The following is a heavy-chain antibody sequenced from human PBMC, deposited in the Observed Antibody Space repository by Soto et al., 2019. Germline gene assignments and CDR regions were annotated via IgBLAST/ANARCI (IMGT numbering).Heavy chain of an antibody. D-gene: IGHD3-10*01. V-gene: IGHV3-53*02. Sequence: EVQLVETGGGLIQPGGSLRLSCAASGFTVSSNYMSWVRKAPGKGLEWVSVIYSGGSTYYADSVKGRFTISRENSKNTLYLQMNSLRAEDTAVYYCARDRGVSPPNYYYYGMDVWGQGTTVTVSS. J-gene: IGHJ6*02. CDR1: GFTVSSNY. CDR2: IYSGGST. CDR3: ARDRGVSPPNYYYYGMDV.